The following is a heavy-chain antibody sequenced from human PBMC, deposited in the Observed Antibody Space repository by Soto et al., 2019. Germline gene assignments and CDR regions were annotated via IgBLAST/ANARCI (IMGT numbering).Heavy chain of an antibody. CDR1: GFTFSSYA. Sequence: PGGSLRLSCAASGFTFSSYAMSWVRQAPGKGLEWVSAISGSGGSTYYADSVKGRFTISRDNSKNTLYLQMNSLRAEDTAVYYCAKGTPYCSSTSCYTRFDYWGQGTLVTVSS. D-gene: IGHD2-2*02. CDR2: ISGSGGST. V-gene: IGHV3-23*01. J-gene: IGHJ4*02. CDR3: AKGTPYCSSTSCYTRFDY.